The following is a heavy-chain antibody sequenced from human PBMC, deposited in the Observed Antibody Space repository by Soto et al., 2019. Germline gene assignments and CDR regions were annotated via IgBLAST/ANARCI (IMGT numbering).Heavy chain of an antibody. CDR1: GGTFSSCA. CDR3: ARTSYYDFWSGYSNWFDP. J-gene: IGHJ5*02. Sequence: SVKVSCKASGGTFSSCAISWVRQAPGQGLEWMGGIIPIFGTANYAQKFQGRVTITADKSTSTAYMELSSLRSEDTAVYYCARTSYYDFWSGYSNWFDPWRQGTLVTVSS. D-gene: IGHD3-3*01. CDR2: IIPIFGTA. V-gene: IGHV1-69*06.